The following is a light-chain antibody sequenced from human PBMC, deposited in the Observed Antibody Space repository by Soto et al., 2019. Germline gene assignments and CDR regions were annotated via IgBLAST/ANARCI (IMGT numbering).Light chain of an antibody. CDR1: QSISSS. Sequence: DIQMTQSPSTLSASVGERVTFTCRASQSISSSLAWYQQKPGKAPNPLIYDASSLQSGVPSRFSGSGSGTEFTLTITSLQPDDFATYYCQQYNSYSPWTFGQGTKVDIK. CDR2: DAS. CDR3: QQYNSYSPWT. V-gene: IGKV1-5*01. J-gene: IGKJ1*01.